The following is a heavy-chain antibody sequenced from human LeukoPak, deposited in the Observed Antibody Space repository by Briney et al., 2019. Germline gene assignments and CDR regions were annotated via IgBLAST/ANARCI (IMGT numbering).Heavy chain of an antibody. J-gene: IGHJ6*03. D-gene: IGHD2-2*01. V-gene: IGHV1-8*03. CDR2: MNPNSGNT. Sequence: ASVKVSCKASGYTFTCYDINWVRQATGQGLEWMGWMNPNSGNTGYAQKFQGRVTITRNTSISTAYMELSSLRSEDTAVYYCARPSYCSSTSCYVNYYYMDVWGKGTTVTVSS. CDR3: ARPSYCSSTSCYVNYYYMDV. CDR1: GYTFTCYD.